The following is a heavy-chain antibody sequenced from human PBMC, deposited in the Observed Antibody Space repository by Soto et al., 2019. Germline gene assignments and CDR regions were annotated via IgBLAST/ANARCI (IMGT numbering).Heavy chain of an antibody. J-gene: IGHJ4*02. Sequence: GGSLRLSCVASGFTFGSYGMHWVRQAPGKGLEWVAYILYNGTIKSYGDSVKGRFIISRDNTKSTMYLQMNSLRAEDTATYHCAKEMTTNPFEYWGQGALVTVS. CDR2: ILYNGTIK. D-gene: IGHD4-17*01. CDR1: GFTFGSYG. CDR3: AKEMTTNPFEY. V-gene: IGHV3-30*02.